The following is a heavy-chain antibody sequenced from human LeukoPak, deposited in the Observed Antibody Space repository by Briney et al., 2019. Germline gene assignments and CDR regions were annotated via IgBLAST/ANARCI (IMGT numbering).Heavy chain of an antibody. CDR3: ASSLVASGDY. J-gene: IGHJ4*02. CDR2: IKEDGSEK. D-gene: IGHD2-15*01. Sequence: GGSLRLSCPASGFTFSSYWMTWVRQAPGKGLEWVANIKEDGSEKYYVDSVKGRFTISRDNAKNSLYLQMNSLRAEDTAVYYCASSLVASGDYWGQGTLVTVSS. V-gene: IGHV3-7*03. CDR1: GFTFSSYW.